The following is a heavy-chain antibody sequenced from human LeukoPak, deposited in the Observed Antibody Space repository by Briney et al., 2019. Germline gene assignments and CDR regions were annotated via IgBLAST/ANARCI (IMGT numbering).Heavy chain of an antibody. CDR3: ARLRYYAMDV. Sequence: GGSLRLSCAASGFTFSSYGMHWVRQAPGKGLEWVAFIRYDGSNKYYVDSVKGRFTISRDNAKNSLYLQMNSLRAEDTAVYYCARLRYYAMDVWGQGTTVTASS. CDR1: GFTFSSYG. J-gene: IGHJ6*02. CDR2: IRYDGSNK. V-gene: IGHV3-30*02.